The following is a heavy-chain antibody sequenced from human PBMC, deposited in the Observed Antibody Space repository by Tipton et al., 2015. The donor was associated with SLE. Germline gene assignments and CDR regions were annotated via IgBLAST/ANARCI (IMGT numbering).Heavy chain of an antibody. CDR1: GFTFSSSW. D-gene: IGHD3-3*02. V-gene: IGHV3-74*01. CDR3: VSPFDLGY. J-gene: IGHJ4*02. CDR2: INSDGSSP. Sequence: SLRLSCAASGFTFSSSWMHWVRQAPGKGLVWVSSINSDGSSPTYADSVKGRFTISRDNAKNTLYLQMNSLRAEDTAVYYCVSPFDLGYWGQGTLVTVSS.